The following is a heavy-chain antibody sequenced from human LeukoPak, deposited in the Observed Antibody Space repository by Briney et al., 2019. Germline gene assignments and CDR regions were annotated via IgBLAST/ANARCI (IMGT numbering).Heavy chain of an antibody. J-gene: IGHJ4*02. CDR2: ISTSDSTI. V-gene: IGHV3-11*04. D-gene: IGHD3-10*01. Sequence: PGGSLRLSCAASGFTFSDYYMSWIRQAPGKGLEWVSYISTSDSTIYYADSVKGRFTISRDNAKNSLYLQMNSLRAEDTAIYYCARDFGYYGSGSYPDCFDYWGQGTLVTVSS. CDR1: GFTFSDYY. CDR3: ARDFGYYGSGSYPDCFDY.